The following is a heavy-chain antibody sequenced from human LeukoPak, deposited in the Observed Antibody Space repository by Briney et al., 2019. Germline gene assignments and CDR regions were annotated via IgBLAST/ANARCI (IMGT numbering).Heavy chain of an antibody. D-gene: IGHD3-22*01. Sequence: GGSLRLSCAASGFTFSSYGMSWVRQAPGKGLEWVSAISGSGGSTYYADSVKGRFTISRDNSKNTLYLQMNSLRAEDTAVYYCAKNSHYYDSSGYYGNDAFDIWGQGTMVTVSS. CDR3: AKNSHYYDSSGYYGNDAFDI. CDR2: ISGSGGST. J-gene: IGHJ3*02. CDR1: GFTFSSYG. V-gene: IGHV3-23*01.